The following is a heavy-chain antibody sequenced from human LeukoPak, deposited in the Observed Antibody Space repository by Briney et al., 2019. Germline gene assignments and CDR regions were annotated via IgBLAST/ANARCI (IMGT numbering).Heavy chain of an antibody. J-gene: IGHJ5*02. CDR3: ARVDFDWLQHLRWFDP. D-gene: IGHD3-9*01. CDR2: IYYSGST. Sequence: SETLSLTCSVSGGSISSYYWSWIRQPPGKGLEWIGYIYYSGSTNSNPSLTSRVTISVDTSKNQFSLRLTSVTAADTAVYYCARVDFDWLQHLRWFDPWGQGILVTVSS. V-gene: IGHV4-59*08. CDR1: GGSISSYY.